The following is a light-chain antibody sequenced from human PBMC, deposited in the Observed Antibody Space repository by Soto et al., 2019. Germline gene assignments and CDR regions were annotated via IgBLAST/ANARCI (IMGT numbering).Light chain of an antibody. CDR1: QSIRSN. CDR2: GAS. Sequence: EIVMTQSPDTLSLSPGEGATLSCRVSQSIRSNLAWYQQRPGQAPRLLMYGASTRADGIPARFTGSGSGTEFTLTISSLQPDDSATYYCQQYKSRRTFGQGTKVDIK. J-gene: IGKJ1*01. V-gene: IGKV3-15*01. CDR3: QQYKSRRT.